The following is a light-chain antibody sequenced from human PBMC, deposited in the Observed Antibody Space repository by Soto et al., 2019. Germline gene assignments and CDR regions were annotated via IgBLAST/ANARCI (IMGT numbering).Light chain of an antibody. CDR1: SGHSSYI. J-gene: IGLJ3*02. CDR2: LEGSGSY. CDR3: ETWESNPQV. V-gene: IGLV4-60*03. Sequence: QSVLTQSSSASASLGSSVKLTCTLSSGHSSYIIAWHQQQPGKAPRYLMKLEGSGSYNKGSGVPDRFSGSSSGADRYLTISNLQSEDEADYYWETWESNPQVFGGGTKLTVL.